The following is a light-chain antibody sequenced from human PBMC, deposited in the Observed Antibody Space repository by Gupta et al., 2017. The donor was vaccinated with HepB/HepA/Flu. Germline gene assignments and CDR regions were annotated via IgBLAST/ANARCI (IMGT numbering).Light chain of an antibody. V-gene: IGLV3-19*01. J-gene: IGLJ1*01. CDR3: NSRIRSLYV. CDR1: SLRAYY. Sequence: SSELTQDPAVSVAFGQTVRSTCHGDSLRAYYASWYHQKPRQSPILVIYGKNNRPTGIPDRFSCSNSGNTDSLTITEAQAEDEADYYCNSRIRSLYVFGTGTKVTVL. CDR2: GKN.